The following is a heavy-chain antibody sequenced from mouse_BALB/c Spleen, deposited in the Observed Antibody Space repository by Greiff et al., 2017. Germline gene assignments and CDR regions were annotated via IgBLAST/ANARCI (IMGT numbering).Heavy chain of an antibody. Sequence: EVMLVESGGGLVQPGGSLKLSCAASGFTFSSYGMSWVRQTPDKRLELVATINSNGGSTYYPDSVKGRFTISRDNAKNTLYLQMSSLKSEDTAMYYCARVYGNYGIYFDYWGQGTTLTVSS. CDR3: ARVYGNYGIYFDY. D-gene: IGHD2-1*01. CDR1: GFTFSSYG. CDR2: INSNGGST. J-gene: IGHJ2*01. V-gene: IGHV5-6-3*01.